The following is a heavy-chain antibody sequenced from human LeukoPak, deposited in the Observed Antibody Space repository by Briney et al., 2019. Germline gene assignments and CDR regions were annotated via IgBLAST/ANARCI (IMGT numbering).Heavy chain of an antibody. V-gene: IGHV1-69*13. CDR3: ARGTMVRGVIEAVDY. CDR1: GGTFSSYA. J-gene: IGHJ4*02. CDR2: IIPIFGTA. Sequence: SVKVSCKASGGTFSSYAISWVRQAPGQGLEWMGGIIPIFGTANYAQKFQGRVTITADESTSTAYMELSSLRSEDTAVYYRARGTMVRGVIEAVDYWGQGTLVTVSS. D-gene: IGHD3-10*01.